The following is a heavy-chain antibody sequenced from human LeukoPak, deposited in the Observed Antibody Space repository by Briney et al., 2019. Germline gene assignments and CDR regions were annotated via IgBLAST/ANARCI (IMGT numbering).Heavy chain of an antibody. Sequence: PGGSLRLSCAASGFTFSSYAMHWVRQAPGKGLEWVAVISYDGSNKYYADSVKGRFTISRDNSKNTLYLQMNSLRAEDTAVYYCARAHHIVVVVAALDYWGQGTLVTVPS. V-gene: IGHV3-30*04. D-gene: IGHD2-15*01. CDR1: GFTFSSYA. J-gene: IGHJ4*02. CDR2: ISYDGSNK. CDR3: ARAHHIVVVVAALDY.